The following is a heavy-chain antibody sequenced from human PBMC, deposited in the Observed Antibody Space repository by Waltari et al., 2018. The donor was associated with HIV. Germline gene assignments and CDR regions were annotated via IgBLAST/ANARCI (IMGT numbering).Heavy chain of an antibody. D-gene: IGHD6-13*01. CDR2: SYYSGST. V-gene: IGHV4-59*01. Sequence: QVQLQESGPGLVKPSETLSLPCTVSGGSLRSSYWSWIRQPPGKKLEWIGYSYYSGSTRYNPSLQSRVTISVDRSKNLFSLRLTSVTAADTAVYYCARKVSSSSAKDDAFDIWGQGTMVTVSS. CDR1: GGSLRSSY. J-gene: IGHJ3*02. CDR3: ARKVSSSSAKDDAFDI.